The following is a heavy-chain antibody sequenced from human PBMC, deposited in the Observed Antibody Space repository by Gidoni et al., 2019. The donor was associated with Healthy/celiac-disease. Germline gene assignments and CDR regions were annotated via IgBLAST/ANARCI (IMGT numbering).Heavy chain of an antibody. CDR2: ISAYNGNT. Sequence: QVQLVQSGAEVKKPGASVKVSCKASGYSFTNYGISWVRQAPGQGLEWMGWISAYNGNTNYAQKLQGRVTMTTDTSTSTAYMELRSLRSDDTAVYYCARYCSGGSCYSLDWFDPWGQGTLVTVSS. V-gene: IGHV1-18*01. D-gene: IGHD2-15*01. CDR3: ARYCSGGSCYSLDWFDP. CDR1: GYSFTNYG. J-gene: IGHJ5*02.